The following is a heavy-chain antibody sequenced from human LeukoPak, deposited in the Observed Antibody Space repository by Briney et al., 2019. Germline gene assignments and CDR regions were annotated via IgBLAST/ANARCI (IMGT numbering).Heavy chain of an antibody. J-gene: IGHJ5*02. Sequence: ASVKVSCKACGYTFTGYYMHWVRQAPGQGLEWMGWINPNSGGTNYAQKFQGRVTMTRDTSISTAYMELSRLRSDDTAVYYCAGGQRRGVVVRAGWFDPWGQGTLVTVPS. CDR2: INPNSGGT. CDR3: AGGQRRGVVVRAGWFDP. CDR1: GYTFTGYY. D-gene: IGHD2-2*01. V-gene: IGHV1-2*02.